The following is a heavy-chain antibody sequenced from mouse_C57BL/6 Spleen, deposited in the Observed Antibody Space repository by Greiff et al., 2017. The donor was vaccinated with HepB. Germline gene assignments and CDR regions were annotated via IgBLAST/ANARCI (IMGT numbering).Heavy chain of an antibody. Sequence: VQLQQPGAELVKPGASVKMSCKASGYTFTSYWITWVKQRPGQGLEWIGDIYPGSGSTNYNEKFKSKATLTVDTSSSTAYMQLSRLTSEDSAVYYCARDSNYRVGAMDYWGQGTSVTVSS. J-gene: IGHJ4*01. CDR2: IYPGSGST. D-gene: IGHD2-5*01. CDR1: GYTFTSYW. CDR3: ARDSNYRVGAMDY. V-gene: IGHV1-55*01.